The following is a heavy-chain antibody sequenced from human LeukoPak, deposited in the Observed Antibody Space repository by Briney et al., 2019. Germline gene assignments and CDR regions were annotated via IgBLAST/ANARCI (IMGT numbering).Heavy chain of an antibody. CDR3: ASSPSYDSSGYYYDY. CDR1: GGSFGHYY. J-gene: IGHJ4*02. D-gene: IGHD3-22*01. Sequence: SETLSLTCVVHGGSFGHYYWTYIRQPPGKGLEWIGEINHRGSAHYNPSLKSRVTISVDTSKKQFSLQLQSVTAADTAVYYCASSPSYDSSGYYYDYWGQGALVTVSS. CDR2: INHRGSA. V-gene: IGHV4-34*01.